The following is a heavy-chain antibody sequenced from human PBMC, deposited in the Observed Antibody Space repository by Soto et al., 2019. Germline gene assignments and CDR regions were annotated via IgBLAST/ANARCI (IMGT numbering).Heavy chain of an antibody. CDR3: ARASRGIFPYSSSWYYFDY. J-gene: IGHJ4*02. CDR1: GGSFSGYY. D-gene: IGHD6-13*01. V-gene: IGHV4-34*01. Sequence: QVQLQQWGAGLLKPSETLSLTCAVYGGSFSGYYWSWIRQPPGKGLEWIGEINHSGSTNYNPSLKSRVTISVDTAKNQFSLNLSSVTAADTAVYYCARASRGIFPYSSSWYYFDYWGQGTLVTVSS. CDR2: INHSGST.